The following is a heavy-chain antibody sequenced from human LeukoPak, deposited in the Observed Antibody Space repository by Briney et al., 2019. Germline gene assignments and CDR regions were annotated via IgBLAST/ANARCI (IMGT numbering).Heavy chain of an antibody. CDR2: IKQDGSEK. CDR1: GFTFSSYW. V-gene: IGHV3-7*01. D-gene: IGHD2-2*01. CDR3: ARDPCSSTSCYAGWFDP. Sequence: GGSLRLSCAASGFTFSSYWMSWVRQAPGKGLEWVANIKQDGSEKYYVDSVKGRFTISRDNAKNSLYLQMNSLRAEDTAVYYCARDPCSSTSCYAGWFDPWGQGTLVTVSS. J-gene: IGHJ5*02.